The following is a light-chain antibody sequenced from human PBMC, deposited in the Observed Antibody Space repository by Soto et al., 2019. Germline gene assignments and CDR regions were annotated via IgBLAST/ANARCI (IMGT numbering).Light chain of an antibody. CDR2: GNS. V-gene: IGLV1-40*01. Sequence: QSVLTQPPSVSGAPGQRVTISCTGSSSNIGADFDVHWYQHLPGTAPKLLIYGNSIRPSGVPDRFSGSKSGTSASLAITGLQADDEADYYCQSYDNSLPALDVFGTGTKLTVL. J-gene: IGLJ1*01. CDR3: QSYDNSLPALDV. CDR1: SSNIGADFD.